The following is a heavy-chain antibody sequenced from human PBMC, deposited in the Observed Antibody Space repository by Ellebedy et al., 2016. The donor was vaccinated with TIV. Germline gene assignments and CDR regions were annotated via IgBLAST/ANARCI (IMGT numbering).Heavy chain of an antibody. CDR2: IKEDGSQT. CDR3: AIGGWELLGHY. V-gene: IGHV3-7*03. J-gene: IGHJ4*02. CDR1: GFTFGAYW. D-gene: IGHD1-26*01. Sequence: GESLKISCATSGFTFGAYWMAWVRQAPGKGLEWVANIKEDGSQTYYVGSVKGRFTISRDNSKNTLYLQMNSLRAEDTAVYYCAIGGWELLGHYWGQGTLVTVSS.